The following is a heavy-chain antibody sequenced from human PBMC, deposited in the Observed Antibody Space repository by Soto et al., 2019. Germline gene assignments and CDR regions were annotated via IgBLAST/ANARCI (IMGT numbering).Heavy chain of an antibody. Sequence: SETLSLTCAISVYSVSSNSAAWNWIIQSPSRGLEWLGRTYYRSKWYNDYAVSVKSRITINPDTSKNQISLQLNSVTPEDTAVYYCASCRDIYGELCAHFDYWGLGTQVSVYS. J-gene: IGHJ4*02. CDR3: ASCRDIYGELCAHFDY. CDR2: TYYRSKWYN. CDR1: VYSVSSNSAA. V-gene: IGHV6-1*01. D-gene: IGHD1-26*01.